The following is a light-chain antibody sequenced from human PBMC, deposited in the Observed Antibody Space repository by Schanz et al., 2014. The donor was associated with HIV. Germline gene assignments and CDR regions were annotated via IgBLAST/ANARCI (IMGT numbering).Light chain of an antibody. CDR1: QSVSGNF. V-gene: IGKV3-20*01. CDR3: QQSGDSGGT. CDR2: GAS. Sequence: EIVLTQSPGILSLSPGERATLSCGASQSVSGNFLAWYQQKAGQAPRLLIFGASNRATGIPDRFSGTGSGTDFTLTISRLEPEDFAVYYCQQSGDSGGTFGGGTKVDMK. J-gene: IGKJ4*01.